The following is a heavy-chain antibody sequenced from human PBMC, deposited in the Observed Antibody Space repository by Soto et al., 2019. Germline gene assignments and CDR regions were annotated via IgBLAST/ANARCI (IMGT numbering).Heavy chain of an antibody. Sequence: SQTLSLTCAISGDSVSSNSAACNWIRQPPSRGLERLGRTYYRSKWYNDYAVSVKSRITINPDTSKNQFSLQLYSVTPEDTAVYYCTGITWFRGMDVCGQGTPVTVPS. J-gene: IGHJ6*02. V-gene: IGHV6-1*01. CDR3: TGITWFRGMDV. CDR1: GDSVSSNSAA. CDR2: TYYRSKWYN. D-gene: IGHD3-10*01.